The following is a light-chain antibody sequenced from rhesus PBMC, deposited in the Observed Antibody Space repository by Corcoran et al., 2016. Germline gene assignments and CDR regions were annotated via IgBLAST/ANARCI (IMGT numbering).Light chain of an antibody. J-gene: IGKJ1*01. Sequence: DIQMTQSPSSLSASVGDTVTITCRASQSISSWLAWYQQKPGKAPKLLIYKASSWQSGVPSRFSGSGSGTAFTLTISSLPSEDFAPYYCQQYSSSPRTFGQGTKVEIK. CDR2: KAS. V-gene: IGKV1-22*01. CDR3: QQYSSSPRT. CDR1: QSISSW.